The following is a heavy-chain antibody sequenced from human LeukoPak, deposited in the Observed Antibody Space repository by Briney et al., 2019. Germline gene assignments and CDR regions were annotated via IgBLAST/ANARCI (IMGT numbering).Heavy chain of an antibody. J-gene: IGHJ4*02. CDR2: ISYDGSNK. D-gene: IGHD5-18*01. V-gene: IGHV3-30-3*01. CDR3: AREWRIQRSTGYFDY. CDR1: GYTFSSYA. Sequence: PGGSLRLSCAAFGYTFSSYAMHWVRQAPGKGLEWVAVISYDGSNKYYADSVKGRFTISRDNSKNTLYLQMNSLRAEDTAVYYCAREWRIQRSTGYFDYWGQGTLVTVSS.